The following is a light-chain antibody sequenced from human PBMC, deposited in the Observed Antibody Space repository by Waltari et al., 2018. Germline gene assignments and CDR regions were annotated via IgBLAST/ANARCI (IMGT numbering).Light chain of an antibody. V-gene: IGLV3-25*03. CDR2: KDT. Sequence: SYELTQPPSVSVFPGQTARITCSGDALPNQYVYWYQQRPGQAPLLVTYKDTERPSGIPERFSGSTSGTTVTLTITGVQAEDEADYYCQSTDSSSTLYVFGPGTKVTVL. CDR3: QSTDSSSTLYV. J-gene: IGLJ1*01. CDR1: ALPNQY.